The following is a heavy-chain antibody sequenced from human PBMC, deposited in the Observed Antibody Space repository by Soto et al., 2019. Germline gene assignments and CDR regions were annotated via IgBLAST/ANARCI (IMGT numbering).Heavy chain of an antibody. D-gene: IGHD3-16*02. V-gene: IGHV4-39*01. J-gene: IGHJ4*02. CDR2: IYYNGNT. Sequence: PSETLSLTCPVSGCSISSRGDYWVWIRQSPGRGLEWMGNIYYNGNTYYHPSFKIRCTISVDTSKNQFSLTLRSVTAADTAVYYCAKSGGVIVIPDLWGQGTRVTVPS. CDR3: AKSGGVIVIPDL. CDR1: GCSISSRGDY.